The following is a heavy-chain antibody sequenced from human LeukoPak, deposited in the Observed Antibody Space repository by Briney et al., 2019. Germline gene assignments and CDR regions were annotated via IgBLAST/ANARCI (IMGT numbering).Heavy chain of an antibody. CDR3: ARSYGDYVWFSAFDI. CDR1: GGSFSGYY. CDR2: INHSGST. J-gene: IGHJ3*02. D-gene: IGHD4-17*01. Sequence: SETLSLTCAVYGGSFSGYYWSWIRQPPGKGLGWIGEINHSGSTNYNPSLKSRVTTSVDTSKNQFSLKLSSVTAADTAVYYCARSYGDYVWFSAFDIWGQGTMVTVSS. V-gene: IGHV4-34*01.